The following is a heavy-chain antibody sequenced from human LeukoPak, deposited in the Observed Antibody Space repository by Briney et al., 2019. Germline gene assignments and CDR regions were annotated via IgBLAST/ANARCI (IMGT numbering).Heavy chain of an antibody. J-gene: IGHJ4*02. CDR1: GASVSSYY. CDR3: ARHKGNSYGPWDD. Sequence: PSETLSLTCTVSGASVSSYYWSWIRRPPGKKLESIGYFSYSGNTNYNPSLQSRVTISVDTSKNQFSLRLNSVTAADTAVYYCARHKGNSYGPWDDWGQGTLVTVSS. D-gene: IGHD3-10*01. CDR2: FSYSGNT. V-gene: IGHV4-59*08.